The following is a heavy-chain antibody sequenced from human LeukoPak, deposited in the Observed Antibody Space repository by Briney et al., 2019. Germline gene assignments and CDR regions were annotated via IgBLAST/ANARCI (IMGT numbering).Heavy chain of an antibody. CDR2: ISTSSYYI. V-gene: IGHV3-21*01. CDR1: GFTFSSYN. Sequence: GGSLRLSCAASGFTFSSYNMNWVRQAPGKGLEWVSSISTSSYYIYYADSVKGRFTISRDNAKNSLYLQMNSLRAEDTAVYYCAKEERGYSYAYPLDYWGQGTLVTVSS. J-gene: IGHJ4*02. D-gene: IGHD5-18*01. CDR3: AKEERGYSYAYPLDY.